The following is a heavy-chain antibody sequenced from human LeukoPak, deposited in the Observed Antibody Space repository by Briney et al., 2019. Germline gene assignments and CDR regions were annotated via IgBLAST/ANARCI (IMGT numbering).Heavy chain of an antibody. Sequence: ASVKVSCKASGGTFSSYGISWVRQAPGQGLEWMGWISAYNGNTNYAQKLQGRVTMTTDTSTSTAYMELRSLRSDDTAVYYCARDKSIEVSSSRDYWGQGTLVTVSS. CDR2: ISAYNGNT. CDR3: ARDKSIEVSSSRDY. D-gene: IGHD6-13*01. V-gene: IGHV1-18*04. J-gene: IGHJ4*02. CDR1: GGTFSSYG.